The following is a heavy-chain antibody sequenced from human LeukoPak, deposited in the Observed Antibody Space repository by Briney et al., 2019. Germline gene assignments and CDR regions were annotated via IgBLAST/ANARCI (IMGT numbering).Heavy chain of an antibody. D-gene: IGHD1-26*01. CDR2: ISSSSSYT. CDR3: ARPRGGAYAGAFDI. CDR1: GFXFRSYA. V-gene: IGHV3-11*06. Sequence: GGSLRLSCAASGFXFRSYAISWIRQAPGKGLEWVSYISSSSSYTNYADSVKGRFTISRDNAKHSLYLQINSLRAEDTAVYYCARPRGGAYAGAFDIWGQGTMVTVSS. J-gene: IGHJ3*02.